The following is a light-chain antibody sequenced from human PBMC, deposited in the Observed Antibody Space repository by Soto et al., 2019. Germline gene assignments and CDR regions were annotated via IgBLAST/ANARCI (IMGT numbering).Light chain of an antibody. Sequence: QSVLTQPPSAAGTPGQRVTISCSGSSSNIGRNTVNWYQQFPGTAPKLLIYSNNQRPSGVPDRFSGSKSGTSASLAISGLQSEDEADYYCAAWDDSLNGWVFGGGTQLTVL. CDR1: SSNIGRNT. J-gene: IGLJ3*02. CDR2: SNN. V-gene: IGLV1-44*01. CDR3: AAWDDSLNGWV.